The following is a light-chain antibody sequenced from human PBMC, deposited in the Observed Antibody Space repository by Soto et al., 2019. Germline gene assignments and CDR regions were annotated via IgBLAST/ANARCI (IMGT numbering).Light chain of an antibody. Sequence: QSALTQPASVSGSPGQSITISCTGTSSDVGGYNYVSWYQQHPGKAPKLMIYDVSNRPSGVPDRFSGSKSGTSASLAISGLRSEDEADYYCAAWDDSLSGPVFGGGTQLTVL. V-gene: IGLV2-14*01. CDR3: AAWDDSLSGPV. CDR2: DVS. J-gene: IGLJ7*01. CDR1: SSDVGGYNY.